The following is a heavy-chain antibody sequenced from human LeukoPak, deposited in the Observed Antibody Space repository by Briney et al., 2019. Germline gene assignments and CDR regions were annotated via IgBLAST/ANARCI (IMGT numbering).Heavy chain of an antibody. V-gene: IGHV3-23*01. CDR1: GFTFSNYA. Sequence: GGSLRLSCAASGFTFSNYAMSWVRQAPGKGLEWVSGINGGGGGGTFHADSVRGRFTISRDNSKNTLYLQMSSLRAEDTAVYYCATSLPNIVVVPAAKGPFGSWGQGTLVTVSS. J-gene: IGHJ5*02. D-gene: IGHD2-2*01. CDR2: INGGGGGGT. CDR3: ATSLPNIVVVPAAKGPFGS.